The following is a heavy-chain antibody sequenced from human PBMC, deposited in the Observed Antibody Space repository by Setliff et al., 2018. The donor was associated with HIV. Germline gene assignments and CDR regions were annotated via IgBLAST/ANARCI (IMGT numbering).Heavy chain of an antibody. V-gene: IGHV4-59*11. CDR2: IYNSGNS. D-gene: IGHD3-10*01. J-gene: IGHJ6*02. CDR1: GDPISNHY. CDR3: ARVEAKVRGATYGMDV. Sequence: SETLSLTCNVSGDPISNHYWNWIRQPPGKGLEWIATIYNSGNSVSNPSLKSRVTISIDTSKNHFSLTLNSVTAADSAVYYCARVEAKVRGATYGMDVWGQGTTVTV.